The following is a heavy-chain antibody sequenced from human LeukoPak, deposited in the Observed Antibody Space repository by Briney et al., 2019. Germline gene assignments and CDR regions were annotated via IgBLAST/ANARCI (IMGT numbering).Heavy chain of an antibody. J-gene: IGHJ4*02. Sequence: KPSETLSLTCTVSGGSISSYYWSWIRPPPGKGLEWIGYIYYSGSTNYNPSLKSRVTISVDTSKNQFSLKLSSVTAADTAVYYCALQTYSVAAFDYWGQGTLVTVSS. D-gene: IGHD6-19*01. V-gene: IGHV4-59*08. CDR1: GGSISSYY. CDR3: ALQTYSVAAFDY. CDR2: IYYSGST.